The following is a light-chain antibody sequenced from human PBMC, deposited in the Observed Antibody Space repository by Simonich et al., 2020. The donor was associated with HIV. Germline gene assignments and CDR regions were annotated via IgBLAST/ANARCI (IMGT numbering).Light chain of an antibody. Sequence: EIVLTQSPATLSLSPGERATLSCRASQSVSNYLAWYQQKPGPAPRLLIYDASNRATGIPARFSGSGSGTEFTLTITSMQSEDFAIYYCQQYDDWLLLTFGGGTKVEI. J-gene: IGKJ4*01. V-gene: IGKV3-15*01. CDR1: QSVSNY. CDR2: DAS. CDR3: QQYDDWLLLT.